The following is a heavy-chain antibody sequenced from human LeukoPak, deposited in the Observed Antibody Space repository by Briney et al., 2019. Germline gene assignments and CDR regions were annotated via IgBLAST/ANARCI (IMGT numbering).Heavy chain of an antibody. CDR1: GYSFTSYW. CDR2: IYPGDSDT. V-gene: IGHV5-51*01. D-gene: IGHD3-22*01. Sequence: GESLKISCKGSGYSFTSYWIGWVRQMPGKGLEWMGIIYPGDSDTRYSPSFQGQVTISADKSISTAYLQWSNLKASDTAMYYCATYYSDTGGYYYSRYWGQGTPVTVSS. CDR3: ATYYSDTGGYYYSRY. J-gene: IGHJ4*02.